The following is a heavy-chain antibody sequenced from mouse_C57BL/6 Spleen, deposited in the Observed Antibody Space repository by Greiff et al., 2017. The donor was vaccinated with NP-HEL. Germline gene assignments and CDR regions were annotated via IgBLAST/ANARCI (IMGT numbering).Heavy chain of an antibody. CDR3: ARALDSSGYVWFAY. D-gene: IGHD3-2*02. CDR1: GFTFSSYA. CDR2: ISDGGSYT. V-gene: IGHV5-4*03. J-gene: IGHJ3*01. Sequence: EVMLVESGGGLVKPGGSLKLSCAASGFTFSSYAMSWVRQTPEKRLEWVATISDGGSYTYYPDNVKGRFTISRDNAKNNLYLQMSHLKSEDTAMYYGARALDSSGYVWFAYWGQGPLVTVSA.